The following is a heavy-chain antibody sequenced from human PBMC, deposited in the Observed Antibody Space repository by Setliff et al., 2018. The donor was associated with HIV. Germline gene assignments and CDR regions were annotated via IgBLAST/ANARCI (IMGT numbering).Heavy chain of an antibody. V-gene: IGHV1-2*02. D-gene: IGHD2-15*01. Sequence: GASVKVSCKASGYTFTGNYIHWVRQAPGQGLEWVGWINIYTGDRTYADNFQYRVTMTADTSTSTVYMELRHLRSDDTAVYYCARDSSASRTPPLHWGQGTLVTVSS. CDR3: ARDSSASRTPPLH. CDR2: INIYTGDR. J-gene: IGHJ4*02. CDR1: GYTFTGNY.